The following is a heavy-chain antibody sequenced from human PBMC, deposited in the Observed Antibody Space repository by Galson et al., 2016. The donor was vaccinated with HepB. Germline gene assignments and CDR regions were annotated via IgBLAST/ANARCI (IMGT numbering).Heavy chain of an antibody. V-gene: IGHV4-39*01. CDR1: GGSISSSSYY. J-gene: IGHJ6*02. CDR3: ARQPKVRGVESYYYGLDV. CDR2: IYYAGST. D-gene: IGHD3-10*01. Sequence: SETLSLTCSVSGGSISSSSYYWGLIRQPAGKGLEWIGIIYYAGSTYYNPSLKSRVTISVDTSRNQFSMKLTSVTAADTAIYYCARQPKVRGVESYYYGLDVWGQGTTVTVSS.